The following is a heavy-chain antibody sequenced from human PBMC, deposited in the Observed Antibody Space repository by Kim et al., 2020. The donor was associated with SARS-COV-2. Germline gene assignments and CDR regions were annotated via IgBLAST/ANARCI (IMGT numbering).Heavy chain of an antibody. J-gene: IGHJ6*02. CDR3: ATDPSLYRSSTSCYSFYYYYGMDV. CDR2: ISSSSSYI. V-gene: IGHV3-21*01. D-gene: IGHD2-2*01. Sequence: GGSLRLSCAASGFTFSSYSMNWVRQAPGKGLEWVSSISSSSSYIYYADSVKGRFTISRDNAKNSLYLQMNSLRAEDTAVYYCATDPSLYRSSTSCYSFYYYYGMDVWGQGTPVTVSS. CDR1: GFTFSSYS.